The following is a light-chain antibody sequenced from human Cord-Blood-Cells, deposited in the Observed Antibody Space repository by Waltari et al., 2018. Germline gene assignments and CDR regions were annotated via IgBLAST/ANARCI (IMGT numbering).Light chain of an antibody. CDR3: MIWHSSAYV. CDR1: SGLNVGTYR. V-gene: IGLV5-45*03. Sequence: QAVLTQPSSLSASPGASASLPCTLRSGLNVGTYRIYWYQQKPGSPPQYLLRYKSDSDKQQGSGVPSRFSGSKDASANAGILLISGLQSEDEADYYCMIWHSSAYVFGTGTKVTVL. J-gene: IGLJ1*01. CDR2: YKSDSDK.